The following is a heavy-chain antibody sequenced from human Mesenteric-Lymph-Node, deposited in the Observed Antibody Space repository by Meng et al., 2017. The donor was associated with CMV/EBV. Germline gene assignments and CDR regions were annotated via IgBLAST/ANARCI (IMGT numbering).Heavy chain of an antibody. CDR1: GYTFTEYY. Sequence: SGYTFTEYYMHWVQQATGKGLEWMGLVDPEDGETIYEEKFQGRVTITRDTSTSTVYMELSSLRSEDTAVYYCARIFGYSSSWYYFDYWGQGTLVTVSS. D-gene: IGHD6-13*01. CDR3: ARIFGYSSSWYYFDY. V-gene: IGHV1-69-2*01. J-gene: IGHJ4*02. CDR2: VDPEDGET.